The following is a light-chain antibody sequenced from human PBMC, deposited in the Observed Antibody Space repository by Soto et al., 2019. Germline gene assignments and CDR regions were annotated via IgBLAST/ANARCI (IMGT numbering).Light chain of an antibody. V-gene: IGLV2-14*03. J-gene: IGLJ2*01. Sequence: QSALTQPACVYGSPGQSITISCTGSSSEIGAYNFVSWYQQHPGKAPKLMLYDVNIRPSGVSNRFSGSKSGNTASLTISGLQAEDEADYYCTSWTTSTTMIFGGGTKLTVL. CDR3: TSWTTSTTMI. CDR1: SSEIGAYNF. CDR2: DVN.